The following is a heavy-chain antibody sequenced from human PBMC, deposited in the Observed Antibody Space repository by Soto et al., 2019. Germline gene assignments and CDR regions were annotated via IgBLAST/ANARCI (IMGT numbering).Heavy chain of an antibody. CDR3: AKVSNKWAVAHRGYFDY. V-gene: IGHV3-23*01. CDR1: GFTFSNYA. D-gene: IGHD6-19*01. CDR2: ISATGST. J-gene: IGHJ4*02. Sequence: EVQVLDSGGGLVQPGGSQRLSCEASGFTFSNYAVSWVRQAPGKGVWWVSSISATGSTLYADSVTVRFTLSRDNSKNTVYLQMNFLRAEDTAVYYCAKVSNKWAVAHRGYFDYWGQGTLVTVSS.